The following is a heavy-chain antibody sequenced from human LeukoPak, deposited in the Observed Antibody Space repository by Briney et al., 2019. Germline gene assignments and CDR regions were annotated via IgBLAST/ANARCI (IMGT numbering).Heavy chain of an antibody. CDR3: ARRLTQYDCFDP. CDR2: TYYRSTWYN. V-gene: IGHV6-1*01. CDR1: GDSVSSNSVT. Sequence: SQTLSHTCAISGDSVSSNSVTWNWIRQSPSRGLEWLGRTYYRSTWYNDYAVSVRGRITVNPDTSKNQFSLHLNSVTPEDTAVYYCARRLTQYDCFDPWGQGILVTVSS. D-gene: IGHD2-2*01. J-gene: IGHJ5*02.